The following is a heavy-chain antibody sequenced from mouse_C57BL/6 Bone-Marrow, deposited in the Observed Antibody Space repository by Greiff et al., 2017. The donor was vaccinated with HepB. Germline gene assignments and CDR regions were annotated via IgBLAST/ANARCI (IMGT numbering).Heavy chain of an antibody. J-gene: IGHJ3*01. CDR3: AITTVPRLGFAY. CDR1: GFNIKNTH. V-gene: IGHV14-3*01. CDR2: IDPANGNT. D-gene: IGHD1-1*01. Sequence: VQLQQSVAELVRPGASVKLSCTASGFNIKNTHMHWVKQRPEQGLEWIGRIDPANGNTKYAPKFQGKATITADTSSNTAYLQLSSLTSEDTAIYYCAITTVPRLGFAYWGQGTLVTVSA.